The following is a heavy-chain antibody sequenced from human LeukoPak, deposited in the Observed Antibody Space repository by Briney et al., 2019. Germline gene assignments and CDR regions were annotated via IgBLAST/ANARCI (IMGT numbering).Heavy chain of an antibody. V-gene: IGHV4-34*01. J-gene: IGHJ5*02. Sequence: SETLSLTCAVSGGSFSGHYWSWIRQPPGKGLEWIGEINDGGSTKYNPSLKSQVTISADTSKNQFSLKLSSVTAADTAVYYCAKNNWFDPWGQGTLVTVSS. CDR2: INDGGST. CDR3: AKNNWFDP. CDR1: GGSFSGHY.